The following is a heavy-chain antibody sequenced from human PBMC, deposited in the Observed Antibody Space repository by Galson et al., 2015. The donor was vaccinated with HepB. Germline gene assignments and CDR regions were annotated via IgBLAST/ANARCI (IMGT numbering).Heavy chain of an antibody. CDR2: INHSGST. Sequence: ETLSLTCAVYGGSFSGYYWSWIRQPPGKGLEWIGEINHSGSTNYNPSLKSRVTISVDTSKNQFSLKLSSVTAADTAVYYCARGQRTTVTRNYYYGMDVWGQGTTVTVSS. D-gene: IGHD4-17*01. J-gene: IGHJ6*02. CDR1: GGSFSGYY. V-gene: IGHV4-34*01. CDR3: ARGQRTTVTRNYYYGMDV.